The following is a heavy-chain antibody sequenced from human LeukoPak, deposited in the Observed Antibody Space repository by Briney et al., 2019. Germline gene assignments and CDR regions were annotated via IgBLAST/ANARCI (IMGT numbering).Heavy chain of an antibody. Sequence: PSETLSLTCVVSNYSISSGYYWGWIRQPPGKGLEWIGNIYHSGSTYYNPSLKSRVTISVDTPKNQFSLKLSSVTAADTAVYSCARAGPFYNFWSGHECYFDYWGQGTLVTVSS. CDR2: IYHSGST. V-gene: IGHV4-38-2*01. CDR3: ARAGPFYNFWSGHECYFDY. J-gene: IGHJ4*02. D-gene: IGHD3-3*01. CDR1: NYSISSGYY.